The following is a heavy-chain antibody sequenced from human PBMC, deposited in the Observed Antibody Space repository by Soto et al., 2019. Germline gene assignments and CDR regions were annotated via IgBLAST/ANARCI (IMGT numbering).Heavy chain of an antibody. CDR3: ARGFGPGVGAQSIH. CDR2: IYSGGST. V-gene: IGHV3-53*01. D-gene: IGHD1-26*01. CDR1: GFTVSSNY. Sequence: QAGGSLRLSCAASGFTVSSNYMSWVRQAPGKGLEWVSVIYSGGSTYYADSVKGRFTISRDNSKNTLYLQMNSLRAEDTAVYYCARGFGPGVGAQSIHWGQGTLVTVSS. J-gene: IGHJ4*02.